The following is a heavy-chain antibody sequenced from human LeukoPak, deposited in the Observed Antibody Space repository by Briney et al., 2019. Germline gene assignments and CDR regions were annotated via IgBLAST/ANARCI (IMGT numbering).Heavy chain of an antibody. Sequence: GGSLRLSCAASGFTFSSYAMSWVRQAPGKGLKWVSAISGSGGSTYYADSVKGRFTISRDNSKNTLYLQMNSRRAEDTAVYYCAKDRRWLSGIDYWGQGTLVTVSS. V-gene: IGHV3-23*01. D-gene: IGHD3-10*01. CDR2: ISGSGGST. J-gene: IGHJ4*02. CDR1: GFTFSSYA. CDR3: AKDRRWLSGIDY.